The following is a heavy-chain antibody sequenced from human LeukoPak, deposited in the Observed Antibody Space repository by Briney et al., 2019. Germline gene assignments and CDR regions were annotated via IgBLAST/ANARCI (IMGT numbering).Heavy chain of an antibody. Sequence: GGSLRLACAASGFRFSSYAMSWVRQAPGKGLEWVSAISGSGGSTYYADSVKGRFTISRDNSKNTLYLQMNSLRAEDTAVYYCAKVSLAVVAATNWFDPWGQGTLVTVSS. CDR3: AKVSLAVVAATNWFDP. V-gene: IGHV3-23*01. D-gene: IGHD2-15*01. CDR1: GFRFSSYA. CDR2: ISGSGGST. J-gene: IGHJ5*02.